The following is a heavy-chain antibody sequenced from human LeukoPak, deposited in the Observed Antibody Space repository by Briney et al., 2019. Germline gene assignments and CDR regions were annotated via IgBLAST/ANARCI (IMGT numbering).Heavy chain of an antibody. J-gene: IGHJ4*01. CDR1: GGSFSGYY. D-gene: IGHD2-2*02. CDR3: ARGRGEGYCSSTSCYTRRGYFDY. Sequence: SETLSLTXAVYGGSFSGYYWSWIRQPPGKGLEWIGEINHSGSTNYNPSLKSRVTISVDTSKNQFSLKLSSVTAADTAVYYCARGRGEGYCSSTSCYTRRGYFDYWGQGTLVTVSS. V-gene: IGHV4-34*01. CDR2: INHSGST.